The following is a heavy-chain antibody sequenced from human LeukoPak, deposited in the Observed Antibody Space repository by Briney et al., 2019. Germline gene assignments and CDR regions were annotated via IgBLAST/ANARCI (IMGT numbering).Heavy chain of an antibody. D-gene: IGHD6-6*01. CDR1: GYTFTSYD. CDR3: ARGFSPIAALY. CDR2: MNPNSGNT. J-gene: IGHJ4*02. Sequence: GASVKVSCKASGYTFTSYDINWVRQATGQGLEWMGWMNPNSGNTGYAQEFQGRVTVTRNTSISTAYMELSSLRSEDTAVYYCARGFSPIAALYWGQGTLVTVSS. V-gene: IGHV1-8*01.